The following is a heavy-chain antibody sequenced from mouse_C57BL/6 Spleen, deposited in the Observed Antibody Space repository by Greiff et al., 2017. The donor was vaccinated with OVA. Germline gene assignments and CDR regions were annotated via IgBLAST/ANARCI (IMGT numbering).Heavy chain of an antibody. CDR1: GFTFSSYA. V-gene: IGHV5-9-1*02. D-gene: IGHD2-4*01. CDR2: ISSGGDYI. Sequence: EVKLVESGEGLVKPGGSLKLSCAASGFTFSSYAMSWVRQTPEKRLEWVAYISSGGDYIYYADPVKGRFTISRDNARNTLYLQMSSLKSEDTAMYYCTRGGLRRGYFDYWGQGTTLTVSS. CDR3: TRGGLRRGYFDY. J-gene: IGHJ2*01.